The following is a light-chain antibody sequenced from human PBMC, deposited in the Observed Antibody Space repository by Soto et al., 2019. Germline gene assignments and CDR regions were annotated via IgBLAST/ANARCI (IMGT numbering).Light chain of an antibody. V-gene: IGKV3-20*01. J-gene: IGKJ5*01. CDR2: HAS. CDR1: QSVSSGY. Sequence: EIVLTQSPGTLSLSPGERAALSCRASQSVSSGYLAWYQQKPGQAPRLLIYHASRRATDIPDRFSGNGSGTDFTLTISRLEPEDFAVYYCQQYDSSPITFGQGTRREIK. CDR3: QQYDSSPIT.